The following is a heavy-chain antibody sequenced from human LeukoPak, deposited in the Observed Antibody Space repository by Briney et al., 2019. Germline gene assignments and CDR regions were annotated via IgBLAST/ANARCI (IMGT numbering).Heavy chain of an antibody. CDR3: AGATIAAAGFSLDY. J-gene: IGHJ4*02. CDR2: IYYLGST. V-gene: IGHV4-59*01. D-gene: IGHD6-13*01. CDR1: GGSINSYY. Sequence: SETLSLTCSVSGGSINSYYWSWIRQPPGKGLEWIGYIYYLGSTNYNPSLDGRVTISLHTSEKEFSLKLTSVTAADTALYYCAGATIAAAGFSLDYWGQGTLVTVSS.